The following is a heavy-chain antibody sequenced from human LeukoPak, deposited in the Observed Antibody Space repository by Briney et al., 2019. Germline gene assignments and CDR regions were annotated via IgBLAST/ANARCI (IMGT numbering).Heavy chain of an antibody. CDR1: GFTFSDSW. Sequence: GSLRLSRGTSGFTFSDSWMSWFRQAPGQGLEWVASIKDDGSDKYYLDSVRGRFTISRDNAEDSLYLQLDDLRAEDTAVFYCARHLLRGQNFDYWGQGTLVTVSS. CDR2: IKDDGSDK. CDR3: ARHLLRGQNFDY. J-gene: IGHJ4*02. V-gene: IGHV3-7*01.